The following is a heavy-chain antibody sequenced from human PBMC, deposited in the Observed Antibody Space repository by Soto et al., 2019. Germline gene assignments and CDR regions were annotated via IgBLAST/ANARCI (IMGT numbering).Heavy chain of an antibody. Sequence: SETLSLTCTVSGGSISSYYWSWIRQPPGKGLEWIGYIYYSGSTNYNPSLKSRVTISVYTSKNQFSLKLSSVTAADTAVYYFAREWEYYDILTGSSAFDIWGQGTMVTVSS. CDR3: AREWEYYDILTGSSAFDI. V-gene: IGHV4-59*01. J-gene: IGHJ3*02. CDR1: GGSISSYY. D-gene: IGHD3-9*01. CDR2: IYYSGST.